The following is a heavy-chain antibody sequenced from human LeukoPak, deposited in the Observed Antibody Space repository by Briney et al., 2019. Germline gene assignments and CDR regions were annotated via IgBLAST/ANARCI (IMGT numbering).Heavy chain of an antibody. CDR1: GGSISSYY. CDR3: ARDVGGYNYGYSLDY. J-gene: IGHJ4*02. Sequence: PSETLSLTCTVSGGSISSYYWNWIRQPAGKGLEWIGRIYTSGSTGYNSSLKSRVTMSVDTSKNQFSLKLSSVTAADTAVYYCARDVGGYNYGYSLDYWGQGTLVSVSS. CDR2: IYTSGST. V-gene: IGHV4-4*07. D-gene: IGHD5-18*01.